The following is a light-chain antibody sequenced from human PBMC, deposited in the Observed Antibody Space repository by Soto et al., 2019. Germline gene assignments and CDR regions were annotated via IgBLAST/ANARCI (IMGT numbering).Light chain of an antibody. J-gene: IGKJ2*01. CDR3: QQYNSYSQP. V-gene: IGKV1-5*01. Sequence: DIQMTPSPSTLSSSVGDRVTITCRASQSISSWLAWYQQKPGKAPKLLIYDASSLESGVPSRFSGSGSGTEFTLTISSLQPEDFATYYCQQYNSYSQPFGQWTKLEIK. CDR2: DAS. CDR1: QSISSW.